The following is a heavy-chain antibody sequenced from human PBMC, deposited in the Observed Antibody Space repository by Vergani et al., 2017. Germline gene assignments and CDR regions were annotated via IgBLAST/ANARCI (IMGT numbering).Heavy chain of an antibody. V-gene: IGHV1-2*02. J-gene: IGHJ4*02. D-gene: IGHD4-17*01. Sequence: QVQMVQSGAEGKKPGAPVKVPCKASGYTFTGHYMHWVRQAPGQGLEWMGWINPNSGGTNYAQKFQGRVTMTRDTSISTAYMELSRLRSDDTAVYYCARATVTQRTENFDYWGQGTLVTVSS. CDR2: INPNSGGT. CDR3: ARATVTQRTENFDY. CDR1: GYTFTGHY.